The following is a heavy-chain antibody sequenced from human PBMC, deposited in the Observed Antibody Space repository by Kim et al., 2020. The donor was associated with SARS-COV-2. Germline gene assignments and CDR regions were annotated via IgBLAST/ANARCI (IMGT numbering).Heavy chain of an antibody. D-gene: IGHD2-2*01. CDR2: GTTI. V-gene: IGHV3-11*01. CDR3: ARPHSSNY. J-gene: IGHJ4*02. Sequence: GTTIYYADSVKGRFTISRDNAKNSLYLQMNSLRAEDSAVYFCARPHSSNYWGQGTLVTVSS.